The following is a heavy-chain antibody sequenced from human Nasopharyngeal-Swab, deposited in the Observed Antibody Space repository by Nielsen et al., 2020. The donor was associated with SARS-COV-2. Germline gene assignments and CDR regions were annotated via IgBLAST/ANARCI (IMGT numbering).Heavy chain of an antibody. CDR3: ARVDDGYSSSWYRGPLDY. Sequence: ASVKVSCKASGYIFTGYYIHWVRQAPGQGLEWMGWISAYNGNTNYAQKLQGRVTMTTDTSTSTAYMELRSLRSDDTAVYYCARVDDGYSSSWYRGPLDYWGQGTLVTVSS. CDR2: ISAYNGNT. D-gene: IGHD6-13*01. CDR1: GYIFTGYY. V-gene: IGHV1-18*04. J-gene: IGHJ4*02.